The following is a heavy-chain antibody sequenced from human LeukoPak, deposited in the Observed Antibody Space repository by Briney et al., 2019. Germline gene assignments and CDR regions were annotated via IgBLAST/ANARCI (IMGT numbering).Heavy chain of an antibody. Sequence: SETLSLTCTVSGGSISISNYYWGWIRQPPGKGLEWLGSLSGSTYYNPSLKSRVTISGDTSKNQFSLNLSSVTAADTAVYYCARSVVVPAAFNWFDPWGQGILVTVSS. J-gene: IGHJ5*02. CDR2: LSGST. V-gene: IGHV4-39*01. CDR1: GGSISISNYY. CDR3: ARSVVVPAAFNWFDP. D-gene: IGHD2-2*01.